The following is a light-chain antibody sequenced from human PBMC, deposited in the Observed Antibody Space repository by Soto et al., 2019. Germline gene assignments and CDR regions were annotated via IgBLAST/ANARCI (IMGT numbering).Light chain of an antibody. Sequence: EIVLTQSPGTLSLSPGERATLSCRASQSVSSSYLAWYQQKPGQAPRLLIYGASSRATGIPDRFSGSGSGTDFTLTISRLEAEDFAVYDCQQYGSSPPITFGPGTKVDIK. V-gene: IGKV3-20*01. J-gene: IGKJ3*01. CDR3: QQYGSSPPIT. CDR2: GAS. CDR1: QSVSSSY.